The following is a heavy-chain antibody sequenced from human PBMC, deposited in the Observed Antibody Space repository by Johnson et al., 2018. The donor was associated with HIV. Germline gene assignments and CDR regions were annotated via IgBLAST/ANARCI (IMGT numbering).Heavy chain of an antibody. Sequence: QVQLVESGGGVVQPGRSLRLSCAASGFTFSSYGMHWVSQAPGKGLEWVAVISYDGSNKYYADSVKGRFTISRDNSKNTLYLQMNSLRAEDTAVFYCARDHSSGPDAFDIWGQGTMVTVSS. CDR2: ISYDGSNK. CDR1: GFTFSSYG. D-gene: IGHD6-19*01. J-gene: IGHJ3*02. CDR3: ARDHSSGPDAFDI. V-gene: IGHV3-30*03.